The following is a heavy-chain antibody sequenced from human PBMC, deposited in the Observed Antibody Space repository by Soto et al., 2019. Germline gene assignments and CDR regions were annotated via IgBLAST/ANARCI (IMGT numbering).Heavy chain of an antibody. CDR1: GFTFSNAW. D-gene: IGHD3-10*01. Sequence: GGSLRLSCAASGFTFSNAWMNWVRQAPGKGLEWVGRIKSKTDGGTTDYAAPVKGRFTISRDDSKNTLYLQMNSLKTEDTAVYYCTTDWNYYGSGSPVDLLGFWGQGTLVTVSS. CDR2: IKSKTDGGTT. J-gene: IGHJ4*02. CDR3: TTDWNYYGSGSPVDLLGF. V-gene: IGHV3-15*07.